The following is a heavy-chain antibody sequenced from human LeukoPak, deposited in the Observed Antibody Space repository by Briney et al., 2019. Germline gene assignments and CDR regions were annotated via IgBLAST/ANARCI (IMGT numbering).Heavy chain of an antibody. CDR2: INPSGGST. J-gene: IGHJ4*02. Sequence: GASVKVSCKASGYTFTSYYIHWVRQAPGQGLEWMGIINPSGGSTNYAQEFQGRVTMTRDMSTSTVHMELSRLRSDDTAVYYCARISYDYVWGSYRSTGIMYSNWGQGTLVTVSS. V-gene: IGHV1-46*01. CDR1: GYTFTSYY. D-gene: IGHD3-16*02. CDR3: ARISYDYVWGSYRSTGIMYSN.